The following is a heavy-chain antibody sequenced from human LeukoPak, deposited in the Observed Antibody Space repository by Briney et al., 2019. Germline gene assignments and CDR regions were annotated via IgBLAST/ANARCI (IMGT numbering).Heavy chain of an antibody. CDR3: AKRITVVARDAFDI. D-gene: IGHD6-19*01. CDR2: ISGSGGST. V-gene: IGHV3-23*01. CDR1: GFTFSTYA. Sequence: HSGGSLRLSCAASGFTFSTYAMSWVRQAPGKGLEWVSSISGSGGSTFYADSVEGRFTISRDDSKNTLYLQMNSLRAEDTAVYYCAKRITVVARDAFDIWGQGTMVTVSS. J-gene: IGHJ3*02.